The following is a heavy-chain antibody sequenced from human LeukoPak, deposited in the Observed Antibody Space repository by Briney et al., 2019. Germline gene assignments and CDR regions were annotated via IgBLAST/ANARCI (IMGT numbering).Heavy chain of an antibody. D-gene: IGHD2/OR15-2a*01. CDR3: ARFLTRYYYYGMDV. V-gene: IGHV1-18*01. Sequence: ASVKVSCTASGGTFSSYAISWVRQAPGQGLEWMGWISAYNGNTNYAQKLQGRVTMTTDTSTSTAYMELRSLRSDDTAVYYCARFLTRYYYYGMDVWGQGTTVTVSS. J-gene: IGHJ6*02. CDR2: ISAYNGNT. CDR1: GGTFSSYA.